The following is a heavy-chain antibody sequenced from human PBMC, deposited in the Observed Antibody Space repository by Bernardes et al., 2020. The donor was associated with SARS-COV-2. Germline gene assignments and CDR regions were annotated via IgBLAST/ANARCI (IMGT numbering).Heavy chain of an antibody. Sequence: GGSLRLSCKGSGFTFGDYAMNWVRQAPGKGLEWVGFIRSEASGATTEYAASVKGRFTISRDDSKSIAYLQMNSLKSEDTAVYFCTLAPTGYSTSSYSAEDSFWGQGTLVTVSS. CDR1: GFTFGDYA. V-gene: IGHV3-49*04. D-gene: IGHD2-2*01. CDR2: IRSEASGATT. CDR3: TLAPTGYSTSSYSAEDSF. J-gene: IGHJ4*02.